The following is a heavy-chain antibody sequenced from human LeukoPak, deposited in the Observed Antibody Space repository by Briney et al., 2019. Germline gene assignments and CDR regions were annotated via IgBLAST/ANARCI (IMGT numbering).Heavy chain of an antibody. CDR3: ARSTLGIEFDY. D-gene: IGHD7-27*01. Sequence: ASVKVSCKASGYSFTNYGISWVRQAPGQGLEWMGWISAYNDNAHYAQGLEGRVTMTSETSTRTAYMGLRSLRSDDTAVYYCARSTLGIEFDYWGQGSLVTVSS. J-gene: IGHJ4*02. CDR1: GYSFTNYG. CDR2: ISAYNDNA. V-gene: IGHV1-18*01.